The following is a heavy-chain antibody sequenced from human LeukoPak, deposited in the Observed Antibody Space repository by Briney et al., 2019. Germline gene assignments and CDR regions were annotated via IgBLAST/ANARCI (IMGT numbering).Heavy chain of an antibody. CDR2: IYYSGST. V-gene: IGHV4-39*01. Sequence: KPSETLSLTCTVSGGSISSSSYYWGWIRQPPGKGLEWIGSIYYSGSTYYNPSLKSRVTISVDTSKNQFSLKLSSVTAADTAVYYCARHQSGSYPVFDYWGHGTLVTVSS. J-gene: IGHJ4*01. CDR3: ARHQSGSYPVFDY. CDR1: GGSISSSSYY. D-gene: IGHD1-26*01.